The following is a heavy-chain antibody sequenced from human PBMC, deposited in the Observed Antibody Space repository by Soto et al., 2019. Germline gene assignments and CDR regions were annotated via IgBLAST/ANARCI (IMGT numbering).Heavy chain of an antibody. Sequence: SETLSLTCGVSGGTIRSPDWWTWVRQPPGKGLEWIGEIFQSGSTNYTPSLESRVTISVDKSKNQFSLTLTSVTAADTAVYFCARGRGRYSSGWSWFDPWGQGILVT. CDR2: IFQSGST. CDR3: ARGRGRYSSGWSWFDP. CDR1: GGTIRSPDW. D-gene: IGHD6-19*01. V-gene: IGHV4-4*02. J-gene: IGHJ5*02.